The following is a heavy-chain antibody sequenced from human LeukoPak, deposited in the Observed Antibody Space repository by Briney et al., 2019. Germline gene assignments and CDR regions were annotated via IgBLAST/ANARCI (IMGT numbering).Heavy chain of an antibody. Sequence: GGSLRLSCAASGFTFSYYWMHWVRQAPGKGLVWVSRISNDGSDIRHADSVKGRFRISRDNSKDTLFLQMNSLRAEDTAVYYCARDPNGDYIGAFDMWGPGTMVTVSS. CDR2: ISNDGSDI. V-gene: IGHV3-74*01. CDR3: ARDPNGDYIGAFDM. CDR1: GFTFSYYW. D-gene: IGHD4-17*01. J-gene: IGHJ3*02.